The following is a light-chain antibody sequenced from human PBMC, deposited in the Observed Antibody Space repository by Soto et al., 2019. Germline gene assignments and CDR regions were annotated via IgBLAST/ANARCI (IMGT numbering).Light chain of an antibody. CDR2: SNN. Sequence: SALTQPPSASGTPGQRVTISCSGSSSNIGSNTVNWYQQLPGTAPKLLIYSNNQRPSGVPDRFSGSKSGTSASLAISGLQSEDEADYYCAAWDDSLNGPYVFGTGTNVTVL. CDR1: SSNIGSNT. J-gene: IGLJ1*01. V-gene: IGLV1-44*01. CDR3: AAWDDSLNGPYV.